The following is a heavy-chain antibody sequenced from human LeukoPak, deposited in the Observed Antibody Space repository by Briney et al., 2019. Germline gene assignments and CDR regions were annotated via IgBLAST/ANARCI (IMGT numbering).Heavy chain of an antibody. Sequence: HSGGSLRLSCAASGFTFSCYWMSWVRQAPGEGLEWVANIKQDGSEKYYVDSVKGRFTISRDNAKNSLYLQMNSLRAEDTAVYYCAREKYYYGSGSYSAFDIWGQGTMVTVSS. CDR1: GFTFSCYW. CDR3: AREKYYYGSGSYSAFDI. D-gene: IGHD3-10*01. J-gene: IGHJ3*02. V-gene: IGHV3-7*01. CDR2: IKQDGSEK.